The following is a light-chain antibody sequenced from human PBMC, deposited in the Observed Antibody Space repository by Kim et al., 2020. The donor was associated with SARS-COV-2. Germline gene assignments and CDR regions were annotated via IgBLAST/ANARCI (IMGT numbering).Light chain of an antibody. CDR1: YSNIGTKI. V-gene: IGLV1-44*01. CDR3: AAWDDSLRGVL. Sequence: GQRVTISCSGSYSNIGTKIVTWYQQPPGTAPQLLIYSDNQRPSGVPDRFSGSKSGTSAALAISGLQSEDEADYYCAAWDDSLRGVLFGGGTQLTVL. J-gene: IGLJ2*01. CDR2: SDN.